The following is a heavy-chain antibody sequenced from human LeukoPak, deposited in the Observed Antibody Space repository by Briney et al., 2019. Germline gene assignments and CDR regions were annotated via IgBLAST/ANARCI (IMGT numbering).Heavy chain of an antibody. J-gene: IGHJ1*01. CDR3: ATMDRFSIQD. CDR1: GFTFSSYA. CDR2: FSLSGDNT. Sequence: PGVSLRVSCAASGFTFSSYAMSWVGQAPGTGLEWVSLFSLSGDNTYYADSVKGRFTISRDNSKDTLFLQMNSLRAEDTAIYYCATMDRFSIQDWGQGTLVTVSS. V-gene: IGHV3-23*01. D-gene: IGHD3/OR15-3a*01.